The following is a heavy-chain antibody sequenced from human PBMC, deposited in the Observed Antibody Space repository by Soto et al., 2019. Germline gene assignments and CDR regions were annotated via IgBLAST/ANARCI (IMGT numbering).Heavy chain of an antibody. J-gene: IGHJ4*02. V-gene: IGHV1-69*06. D-gene: IGHD2-21*02. CDR1: KTTFSDYG. CDR2: IIPVLGTI. Sequence: QVQLVQSGPEVKKPGSSVHISCTAPKTTFSDYGLNWVRQAPGQGLEWMGGIIPVLGTINYAQKFQGRVTINADKSSNTVYMAVTSLTSEDTAVYYCASGTLFCAGDCYFEHWGLGTVVTVSS. CDR3: ASGTLFCAGDCYFEH.